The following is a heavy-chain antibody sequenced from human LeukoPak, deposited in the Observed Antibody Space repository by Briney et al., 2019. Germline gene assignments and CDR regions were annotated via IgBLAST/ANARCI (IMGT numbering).Heavy chain of an antibody. CDR1: GFTFSSYA. V-gene: IGHV3-30-3*01. CDR2: ISYDGSNK. J-gene: IGHJ4*02. D-gene: IGHD6-6*01. CDR3: ASTRREQLARTTFDY. Sequence: GGSLRLSCAASGFTFSSYAMHWVRQAPGKGLEWVAVISYDGSNKYYADSVRGRFTISRDNSKNTLYLQMNSLRAEDTAVYYCASTRREQLARTTFDYWGQGTLVTVSS.